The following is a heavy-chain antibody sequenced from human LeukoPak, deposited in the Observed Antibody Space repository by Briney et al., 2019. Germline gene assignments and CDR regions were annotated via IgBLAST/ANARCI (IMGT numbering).Heavy chain of an antibody. V-gene: IGHV3-7*01. J-gene: IGHJ2*01. Sequence: GGSLRLSCAASGITFSSHWMSWFRQAPGKGLAWVADIKHEGTEEHYVASVKGRFTISRDNAKLYLQMNSLRAEDPAMYYCAGGQGWHFDLWGRGTLITVSS. CDR1: GITFSSHW. CDR3: AGGQGWHFDL. CDR2: IKHEGTEE. D-gene: IGHD2-15*01.